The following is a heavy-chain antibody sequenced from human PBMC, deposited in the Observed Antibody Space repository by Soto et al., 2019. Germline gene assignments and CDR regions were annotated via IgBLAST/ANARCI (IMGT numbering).Heavy chain of an antibody. Sequence: QVQLVESGGGVVQPGRSLRLSCAASGFTFSTYAMHWVRQAPGKGLEWVAVISYDGTNKYYADSVRGRFTISRDNSKNRLFLQMNSLRDEDTAVYYCAKDGGGANYGYVMLDKYYYGMDVWGQGTTVTVSS. CDR1: GFTFSTYA. D-gene: IGHD5-18*01. V-gene: IGHV3-30-3*01. CDR2: ISYDGTNK. J-gene: IGHJ6*02. CDR3: AKDGGGANYGYVMLDKYYYGMDV.